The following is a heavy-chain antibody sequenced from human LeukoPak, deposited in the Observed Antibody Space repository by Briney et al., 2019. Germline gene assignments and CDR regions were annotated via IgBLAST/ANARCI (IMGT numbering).Heavy chain of an antibody. D-gene: IGHD2-8*01. V-gene: IGHV3-11*01. J-gene: IGHJ4*02. CDR1: GFIFRNYY. CDR3: ARAKMGN. CDR2: ISDNGDTI. Sequence: GGSLRLSCAAYGFIFRNYYVSWMRQAPGKGLEWVSYISDNGDTIYYGDFVKGRFTISRDNANNSLSLHMTNLTVEDTAVYYCARAKMGNWGQGAPVTVSS.